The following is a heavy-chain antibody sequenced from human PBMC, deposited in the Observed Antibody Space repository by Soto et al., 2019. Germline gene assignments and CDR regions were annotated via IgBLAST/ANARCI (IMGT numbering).Heavy chain of an antibody. Sequence: SETLSLTCTVSGGSISSGDYYWSWIRQPPGKGLEWIGYIYYSGSTYYNPSLKSRVTISVDTSKNQFSLKLSSVTAADTAVYFCARVYSGSYSDSWGQGTLVTVSS. J-gene: IGHJ4*02. D-gene: IGHD1-26*01. CDR2: IYYSGST. V-gene: IGHV4-30-4*01. CDR3: ARVYSGSYSDS. CDR1: GGSISSGDYY.